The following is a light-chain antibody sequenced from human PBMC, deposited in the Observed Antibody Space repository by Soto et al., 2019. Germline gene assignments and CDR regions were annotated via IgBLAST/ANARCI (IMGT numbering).Light chain of an antibody. CDR1: SSDVGGYDY. Sequence: SGLTRPASVFGCPGLPITISCTGTSSDVGGYDYVSWYQLHPGKAPKLMVFEVSNRPSGVSYRFSGSKSGNTASLTISGLQAEDEADYFCSSYSISTAYIYGTWTKVTV. J-gene: IGLJ1*01. CDR2: EVS. CDR3: SSYSISTAYI. V-gene: IGLV2-14*01.